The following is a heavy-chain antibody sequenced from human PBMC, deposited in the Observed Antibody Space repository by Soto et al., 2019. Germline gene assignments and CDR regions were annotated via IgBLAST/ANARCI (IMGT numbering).Heavy chain of an antibody. CDR1: GYTLTSHG. Sequence: ASVKVSCKASGYTLTSHGISWVRQAPGQRLEWMGSINTGNGNTRFLQKFQGRVTFTRDTSANTAYMELSSLISEDTAVYYCARPKDYDDCLDLWGQGTLVTVSS. D-gene: IGHD3-22*01. CDR2: INTGNGNT. J-gene: IGHJ4*02. CDR3: ARPKDYDDCLDL. V-gene: IGHV1-3*04.